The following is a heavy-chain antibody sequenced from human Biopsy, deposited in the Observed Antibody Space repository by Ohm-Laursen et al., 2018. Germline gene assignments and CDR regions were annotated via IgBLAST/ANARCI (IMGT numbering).Heavy chain of an antibody. Sequence: EASVKVSCKVSGYTFTTYDITWVRQATGQGPEWMGWMNPISGNTGYAHKFRGRVTMTSDSSISTAYLEVSSLTFEDTAVYYCARAVRYRLLSDPWGQGTLVTVSS. CDR3: ARAVRYRLLSDP. CDR1: GYTFTTYD. D-gene: IGHD2/OR15-2a*01. CDR2: MNPISGNT. V-gene: IGHV1-8*01. J-gene: IGHJ5*02.